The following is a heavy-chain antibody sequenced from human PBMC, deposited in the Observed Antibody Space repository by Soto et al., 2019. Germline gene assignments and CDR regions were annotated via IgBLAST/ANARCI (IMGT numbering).Heavy chain of an antibody. J-gene: IGHJ5*02. D-gene: IGHD6-19*01. CDR2: IAAYNGDT. CDR3: AIDGSGWSRALDS. V-gene: IGHV1-18*01. Sequence: GASVKVSCKASGFTFSSHSFSWVRQAPGQGLEWMGWIAAYNGDTNYAQKFQGRVIMTTDTSASTAYMELRSLRSDDTAVYYCAIDGSGWSRALDSWGQGTLVTVSS. CDR1: GFTFSSHS.